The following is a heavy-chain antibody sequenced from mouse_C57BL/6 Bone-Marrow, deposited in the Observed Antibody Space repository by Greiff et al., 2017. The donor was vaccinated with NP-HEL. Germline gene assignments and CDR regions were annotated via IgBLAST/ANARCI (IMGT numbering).Heavy chain of an antibody. Sequence: EVQRVESGGGLVQPGESLKLSCESNEYEFPSHDMSWVRKTPEKRLELVAAINSDGGSTYYPDTMERRLIISRDNTKKTLYLQMSSLRSEDTALYYCARLRRGGHYYAMDYWGQGTSVTVSS. D-gene: IGHD2-4*01. V-gene: IGHV5-2*01. CDR1: EYEFPSHD. CDR2: INSDGGST. CDR3: ARLRRGGHYYAMDY. J-gene: IGHJ4*01.